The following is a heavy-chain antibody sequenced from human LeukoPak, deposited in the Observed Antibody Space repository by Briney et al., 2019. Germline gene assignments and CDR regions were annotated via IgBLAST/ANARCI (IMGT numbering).Heavy chain of an antibody. Sequence: SSETLSLTCTVSGGSISSYFWSWIRQPPGMGLEWIGCVYYSGSPNYNPSLKSRVTISVDTSKNQFSLRLRSVTAADTAVYYCARVFDDYYDSSADPPLWFDPWGQGTLVTVSS. V-gene: IGHV4-59*01. J-gene: IGHJ5*02. D-gene: IGHD3-22*01. CDR1: GGSISSYF. CDR3: ARVFDDYYDSSADPPLWFDP. CDR2: VYYSGSP.